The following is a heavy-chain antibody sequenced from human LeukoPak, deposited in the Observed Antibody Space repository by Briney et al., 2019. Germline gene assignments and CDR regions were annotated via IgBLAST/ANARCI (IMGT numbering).Heavy chain of an antibody. D-gene: IGHD3-10*01. Sequence: SETLSLTCTVSGGSVSSGRYYWSWIRQPPGKGLEWIGYIYYTGSTNYSPSLKSRVTISVDTSKNQFSLKLSSVTAADTAVYYCAGDYYGSGVNWFDSWGQGTLVTVSS. V-gene: IGHV4-61*01. CDR3: AGDYYGSGVNWFDS. CDR2: IYYTGST. J-gene: IGHJ5*01. CDR1: GGSVSSGRYY.